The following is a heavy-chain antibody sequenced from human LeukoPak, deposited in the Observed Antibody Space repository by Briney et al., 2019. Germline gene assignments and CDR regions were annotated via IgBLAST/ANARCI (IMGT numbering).Heavy chain of an antibody. CDR1: GFTFSRYA. Sequence: GRSLRLSCAASGFTFSRYALHWVRQAPGKGLEWVAAISYDGSNKYYADSVKGRFTISRDNARNSLYLQMDSLRAEDTAVYYCAREEDNADEYLREDYWGQGTLVTVSS. CDR2: ISYDGSNK. CDR3: AREEDNADEYLREDY. J-gene: IGHJ4*02. D-gene: IGHD2-15*01. V-gene: IGHV3-30-3*01.